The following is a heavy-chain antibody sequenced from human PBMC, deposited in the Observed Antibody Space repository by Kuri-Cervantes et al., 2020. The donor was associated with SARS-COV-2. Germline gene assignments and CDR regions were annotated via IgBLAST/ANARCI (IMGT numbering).Heavy chain of an antibody. D-gene: IGHD6-13*01. V-gene: IGHV4-34*09. CDR1: GGSFSGYY. Sequence: SCAVYGGSFSGYYWSWIRQSPGKGLVWIGEINHTGSTYYNPSLKSRVTISVDTSKNQFSLKLSSVTAADTAVYYCAREGSIYSSSSWEGGYYYYYMDVWGKGTTVTVSS. CDR2: INHTGST. J-gene: IGHJ6*03. CDR3: AREGSIYSSSSWEGGYYYYYMDV.